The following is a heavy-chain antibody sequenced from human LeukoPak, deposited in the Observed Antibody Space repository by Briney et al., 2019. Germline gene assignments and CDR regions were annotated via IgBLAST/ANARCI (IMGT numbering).Heavy chain of an antibody. CDR2: IYYSGST. J-gene: IGHJ3*02. D-gene: IGHD4-17*01. CDR1: GGSIRSSSYY. Sequence: PSETLSLTRTVSGGSIRSSSYYWGWVRQPPGKGLEWIVSIYYSGSTYYNPSLKSRVTISVDTSKDQFSLKLSSVTAADTAVYYCARVWTTVTTLLYVNAFDIWGQGTMVTVSS. V-gene: IGHV4-39*07. CDR3: ARVWTTVTTLLYVNAFDI.